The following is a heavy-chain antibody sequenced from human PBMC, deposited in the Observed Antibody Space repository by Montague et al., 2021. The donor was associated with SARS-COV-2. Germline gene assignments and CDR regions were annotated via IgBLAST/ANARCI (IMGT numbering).Heavy chain of an antibody. D-gene: IGHD3-10*01. CDR3: AVTYYYGSSFDY. V-gene: IGHV4-4*02. Sequence: SETLSLTCAVSGGSISSSNWWSWVRQPPGKGLEWIGEIYHSGSTNYNPSPKSRVTISVDKSKNQFSLKLSSVTAADTAVYYCAVTYYYGSSFDYWGQGTLVTVSS. CDR2: IYHSGST. CDR1: GGSISSSNW. J-gene: IGHJ4*02.